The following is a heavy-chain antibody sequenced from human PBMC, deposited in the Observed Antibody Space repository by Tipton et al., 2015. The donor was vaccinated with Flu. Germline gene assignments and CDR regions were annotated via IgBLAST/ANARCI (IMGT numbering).Heavy chain of an antibody. CDR3: ARDRGHYYDSSGEGYFDY. Sequence: TLSLTCTVSGGSISSYYWIWIRQPPGKGLEWIGYIYYSGSTNYNPSLKSRVTISVDTSKNQFSLKLSSVTAADTAVYYCARDRGHYYDSSGEGYFDYWGQGTLVTVSS. D-gene: IGHD3-22*01. V-gene: IGHV4-59*01. CDR1: GGSISSYY. J-gene: IGHJ4*02. CDR2: IYYSGST.